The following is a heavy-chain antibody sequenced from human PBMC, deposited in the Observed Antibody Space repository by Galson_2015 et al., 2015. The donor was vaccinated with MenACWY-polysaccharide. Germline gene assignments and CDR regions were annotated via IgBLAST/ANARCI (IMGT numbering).Heavy chain of an antibody. CDR3: ARDKPPTTDVDYYSGLDV. CDR1: GYTFDTYY. J-gene: IGHJ6*02. Sequence: SVKVSCKASGYTFDTYYAHWVRQAPGQGLEWMGIINPSGGGTSYAERFQGRVAMTSDTSTSTFYMELSSLTSEDTAIYYCARDKPPTTDVDYYSGLDVWAKGPRSSSP. CDR2: INPSGGGT. D-gene: IGHD5-12*01. V-gene: IGHV1-46*02.